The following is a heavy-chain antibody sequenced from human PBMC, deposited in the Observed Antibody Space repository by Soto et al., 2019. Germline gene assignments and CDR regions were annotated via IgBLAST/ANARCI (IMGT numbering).Heavy chain of an antibody. CDR1: GFTFSDHY. CDR3: ARYSGNYFISFDY. CDR2: VRNKANSYAT. Sequence: EVQLVESGGGLVQPGGSVRLSCAASGFTFSDHYRDWVRRAPGRGLEWVGRVRNKANSYATEYAASVKGRVTISRDDSKYSLYLQMKSLETEDTAVYLCARYSGNYFISFDYWGQGTLVTVSS. D-gene: IGHD3-10*01. J-gene: IGHJ4*02. V-gene: IGHV3-72*01.